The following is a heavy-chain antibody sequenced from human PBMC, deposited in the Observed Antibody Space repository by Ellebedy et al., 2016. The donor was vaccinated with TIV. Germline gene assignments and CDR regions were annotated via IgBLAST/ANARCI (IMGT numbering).Heavy chain of an antibody. D-gene: IGHD5-12*01. CDR2: IIRIFGTA. J-gene: IGHJ4*02. CDR3: ARAESGGYAWDY. CDR1: GGTFNNYA. Sequence: AASVKVSCKASGGTFNNYASSWVRQAPGQGLEWMGGIIRIFGTANYEQKFRGRVTITADESTSAAYIVLSSLRYEDTAVYYCARAESGGYAWDYWGQGTLVTVSS. V-gene: IGHV1-69*13.